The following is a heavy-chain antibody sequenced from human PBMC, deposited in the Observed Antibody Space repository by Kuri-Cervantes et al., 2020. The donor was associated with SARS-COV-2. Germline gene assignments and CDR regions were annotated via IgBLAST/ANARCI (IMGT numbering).Heavy chain of an antibody. CDR1: GGTSSSYA. CDR2: IIPIFGIA. V-gene: IGHV1-69*10. Sequence: SVKVSCKASGGTSSSYAISWVRQAPGQGLEWMGGIIPIFGIANYAQKFQGRVTITADKSTSTAYMELSSLRSEDTAVYYCARDRRIVVVPAARMGGWYYGMDVWGQGTTVTVSS. D-gene: IGHD2-2*01. J-gene: IGHJ6*02. CDR3: ARDRRIVVVPAARMGGWYYGMDV.